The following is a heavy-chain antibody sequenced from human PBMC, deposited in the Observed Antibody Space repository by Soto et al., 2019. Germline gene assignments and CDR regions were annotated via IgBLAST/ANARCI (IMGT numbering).Heavy chain of an antibody. CDR1: GFNFSTYS. D-gene: IGHD3-3*01. V-gene: IGHV3-21*01. J-gene: IGHJ6*03. CDR3: ARERGIFGVGEYYYYMAV. CDR2: ITSSSTYI. Sequence: EVQLVESGGGLVKPGGSLRLSCAASGFNFSTYSMNWVRQAPGKGLEWVSSITSSSTYIYYSDSVKGRFTISRDNAKNSLYLQMNSLRAGETAVYYCARERGIFGVGEYYYYMAVWGKGTRVTVSS.